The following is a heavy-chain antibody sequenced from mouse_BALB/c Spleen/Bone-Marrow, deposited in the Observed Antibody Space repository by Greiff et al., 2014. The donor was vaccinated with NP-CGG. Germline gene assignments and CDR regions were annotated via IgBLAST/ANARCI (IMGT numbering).Heavy chain of an antibody. Sequence: QVQLQQSGAELVRPGTSVKVSCKGSGYAFTNYLIEWVKQRPGQGLEWIGVINSGSGGTKYHEKFKGKATLTADKSSSTAYMQLSSLTSDDSAVYFCARAITDATDYWGQGTSVTVSS. J-gene: IGHJ4*01. V-gene: IGHV1-54*01. CDR3: ARAITDATDY. CDR1: GYAFTNYL. CDR2: INSGSGGT. D-gene: IGHD2-4*01.